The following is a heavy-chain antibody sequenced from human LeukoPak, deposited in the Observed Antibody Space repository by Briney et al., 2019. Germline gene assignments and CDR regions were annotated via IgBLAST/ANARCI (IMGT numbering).Heavy chain of an antibody. CDR1: GFTFSSYG. Sequence: GGSLRLSCAASGFTFSSYGMHGVRQAPGKGLGWVAVISYDGSNKYYADSVKGRFTISRDNSKNTLYLQMNSLRAEDTAVYYCAKEEAFYDSPPFHPFFDYWGQGTLVTVSS. V-gene: IGHV3-30*18. CDR3: AKEEAFYDSPPFHPFFDY. D-gene: IGHD3-9*01. J-gene: IGHJ4*02. CDR2: ISYDGSNK.